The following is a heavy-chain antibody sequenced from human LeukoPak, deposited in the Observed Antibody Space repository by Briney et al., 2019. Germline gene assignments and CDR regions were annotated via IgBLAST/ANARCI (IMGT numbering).Heavy chain of an antibody. CDR3: ARDPPHSSGPNSPCFEY. D-gene: IGHD6-19*01. Sequence: GASVKVSCKASGYTFSTYGISGVRQAPGQGLEWMGWISTYNGNTEYAQQFQGRVTMTTDTSTSTAYMELRSLRSDDTAVYYCARDPPHSSGPNSPCFEYWGQGTLVTVSS. CDR2: ISTYNGNT. V-gene: IGHV1-18*01. J-gene: IGHJ4*02. CDR1: GYTFSTYG.